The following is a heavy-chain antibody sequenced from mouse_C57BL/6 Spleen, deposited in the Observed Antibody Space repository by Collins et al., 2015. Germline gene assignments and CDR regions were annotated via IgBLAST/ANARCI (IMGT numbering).Heavy chain of an antibody. J-gene: IGHJ1*03. CDR2: IYPGSGST. CDR1: GYTFTSYW. V-gene: IGHV1-55*01. Sequence: GYTFTSYWITWLKQRPGQGLEWIGDIYPGSGSTNYNEKFKSKATLTVDTSSSTAYMQLSSLTSEDSAVYCCARWGPHYYGSSYWFFDVWGTGTTVTVSS. D-gene: IGHD1-1*01. CDR3: ARWGPHYYGSSYWFFDV.